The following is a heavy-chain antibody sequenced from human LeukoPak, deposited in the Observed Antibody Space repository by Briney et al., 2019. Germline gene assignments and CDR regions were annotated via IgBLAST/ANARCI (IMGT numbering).Heavy chain of an antibody. Sequence: GGSLRLSCAASGFTFSSYAMHWVRQAPGKGLEGVAVISYDGSNKYYADSVKGRFTISRDNSKNTLYLQMNSLRAEDTAVYYCARAQKSGRDGYVSAFDIWGQGTMVTVSS. V-gene: IGHV3-30-3*01. CDR1: GFTFSSYA. J-gene: IGHJ3*02. CDR3: ARAQKSGRDGYVSAFDI. CDR2: ISYDGSNK. D-gene: IGHD5-24*01.